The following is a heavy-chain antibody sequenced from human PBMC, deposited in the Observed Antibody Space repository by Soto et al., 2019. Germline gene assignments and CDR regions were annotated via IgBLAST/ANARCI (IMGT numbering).Heavy chain of an antibody. V-gene: IGHV5-51*01. CDR3: ARPGYSYGYDYYGMDV. Sequence: GESLKISCKGSGYSFTSYWIGWVRQMPGKGLEWMGIIYPGDSDTRYSPSFQGQVTISADKSISTAYLQWSSLKASDTAMYYCARPGYSYGYDYYGMDVWGQGTTVTVSS. D-gene: IGHD5-18*01. J-gene: IGHJ6*02. CDR1: GYSFTSYW. CDR2: IYPGDSDT.